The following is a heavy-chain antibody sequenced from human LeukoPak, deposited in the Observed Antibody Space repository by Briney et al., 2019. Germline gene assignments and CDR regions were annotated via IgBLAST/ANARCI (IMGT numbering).Heavy chain of an antibody. CDR2: INPSGGST. Sequence: ASVTVSCTASGYTFTSYYMHWVRQAPGQGLEWMGIINPSGGSTSYAQKFQGRVTMTTDTSTSTAYMELRSLRSDDTAVYYCAREMYYYDSSGYYVQTPDYWGQGTLVTVSS. CDR1: GYTFTSYY. J-gene: IGHJ4*02. D-gene: IGHD3-22*01. V-gene: IGHV1-46*01. CDR3: AREMYYYDSSGYYVQTPDY.